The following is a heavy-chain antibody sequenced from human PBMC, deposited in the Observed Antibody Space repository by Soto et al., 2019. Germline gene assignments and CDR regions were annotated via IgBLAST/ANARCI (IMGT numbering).Heavy chain of an antibody. CDR3: AKESLPLNYDFWSGYFMGSGYYGMDV. CDR1: GFTFSSYA. Sequence: PGGSLRLSCAASGFTFSSYAMSWVRQAPGKGLEWVSAISGSGGSTYYADSVKGRFTISRDNSKNTLYLQMNSLRAEDTAVYYCAKESLPLNYDFWSGYFMGSGYYGMDVWGQGTTVTVSS. D-gene: IGHD3-3*01. CDR2: ISGSGGST. V-gene: IGHV3-23*01. J-gene: IGHJ6*02.